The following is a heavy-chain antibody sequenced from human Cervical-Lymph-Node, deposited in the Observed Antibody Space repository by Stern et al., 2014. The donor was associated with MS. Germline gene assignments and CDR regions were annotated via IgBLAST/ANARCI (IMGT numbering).Heavy chain of an antibody. V-gene: IGHV3-30*01. CDR1: GFTFSTYA. D-gene: IGHD3-10*01. J-gene: IGHJ6*02. CDR3: ARTSLRKVRGVKYHNGLDV. CDR2: TSYDGSNQ. Sequence: VQLVESGGGVVQPGRSLRLSCAASGFTFSTYAMSWVRQAPVTGLEWVAITSYDGSNQYYADYVKGRFTISRDNSNNTLYLQLNSLRPEDTAIYYCARTSLRKVRGVKYHNGLDVWGQGTTVTVSS.